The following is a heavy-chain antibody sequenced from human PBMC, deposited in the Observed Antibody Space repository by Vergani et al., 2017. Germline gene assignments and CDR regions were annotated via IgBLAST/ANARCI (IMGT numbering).Heavy chain of an antibody. CDR2: IIPIFGTA. J-gene: IGHJ6*02. Sequence: QVQLVQSGAEVKKPGSSVKVSCKASGGTFSSYAISWVRQAPGQGLEWMGRIIPIFGTANYAQKFQGRVTITADESTSTAYMELSSLRSEDTAVYYCARNEGPDYYDSSVARRPGLNYGMDVWGQGTTVTVSS. V-gene: IGHV1-69*18. CDR1: GGTFSSYA. CDR3: ARNEGPDYYDSSVARRPGLNYGMDV. D-gene: IGHD3-22*01.